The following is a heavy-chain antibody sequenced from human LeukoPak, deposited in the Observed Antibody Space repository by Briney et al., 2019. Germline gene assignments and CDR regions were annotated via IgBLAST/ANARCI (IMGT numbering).Heavy chain of an antibody. J-gene: IGHJ3*02. V-gene: IGHV3-20*01. CDR2: INSTGGKA. Sequence: PGGSLRLSCEASGFTFDNFSMSWVRQAPGKGLEWVSAINSTGGKADYADSVKGRFTISRDNGKNSLYLLMNNLRAEDTALYHCARGRTHSSGCYNVENDAYDIWGQGTIVTVSS. CDR3: ARGRTHSSGCYNVENDAYDI. D-gene: IGHD3-22*01. CDR1: GFTFDNFS.